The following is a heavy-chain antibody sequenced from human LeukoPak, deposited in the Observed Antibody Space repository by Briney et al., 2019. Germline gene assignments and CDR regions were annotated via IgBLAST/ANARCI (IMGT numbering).Heavy chain of an antibody. V-gene: IGHV4-39*07. CDR2: IYYSGST. J-gene: IGHJ3*02. D-gene: IGHD1-26*01. Sequence: PSETLSLTCTVSGGSISDIINYWGWIRQPPGKGLEWIGSIYYSGSTSYNPSLKSRVTISVDTSKNQFSLKLSSVTAADTAVYYCATNSGSFNDAFDIWGQGTMVTVSS. CDR3: ATNSGSFNDAFDI. CDR1: GGSISDIINY.